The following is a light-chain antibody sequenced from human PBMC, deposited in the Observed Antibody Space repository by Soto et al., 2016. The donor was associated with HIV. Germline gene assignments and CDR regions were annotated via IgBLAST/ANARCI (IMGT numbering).Light chain of an antibody. V-gene: IGKV1-5*03. CDR1: QSISSW. CDR3: QQYNSYSRT. J-gene: IGKJ1*01. Sequence: IQMTQSPSSLSASLGDRVTITCRAGQSISSWLAWYQQKPGKAPKLLIYKASSLESGVPSRFSGSGSGTEFTLTISSLQPDDFATYYCQQYNSYSRTFGQGTKVEIK. CDR2: KAS.